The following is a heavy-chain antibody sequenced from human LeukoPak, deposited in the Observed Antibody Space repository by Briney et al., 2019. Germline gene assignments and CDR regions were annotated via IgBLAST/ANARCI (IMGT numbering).Heavy chain of an antibody. CDR3: AKWAQSQNAFHI. D-gene: IGHD2-8*01. CDR2: TRYSGSN. V-gene: IGHV4-59*07. CDR1: GDSISNYY. J-gene: IGHJ3*02. Sequence: SDTLSLTCSVSGDSISNYYWNWIRQPPEKGLVWIGFTRYSGSNNYNPSLKSRVTMSVDTSKNQFSLRLSSVTAADTAVYYCAKWAQSQNAFHIWGQGTMVTVSS.